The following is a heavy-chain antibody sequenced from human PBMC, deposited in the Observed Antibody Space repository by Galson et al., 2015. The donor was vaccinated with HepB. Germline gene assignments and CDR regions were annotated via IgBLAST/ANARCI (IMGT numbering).Heavy chain of an antibody. V-gene: IGHV1-18*01. CDR2: ISAYNGNT. CDR1: GYTFTSYG. D-gene: IGHD3-10*01. Sequence: SVKVSCKASGYTFTSYGISWVRQAPGQGLEWMGWISAYNGNTNYAQKLQGRVTMTTDTSTSTAYMELRSLRSDDTAVYYCARDPPVRGVALEDLCLDYWGQGTLVTVSS. J-gene: IGHJ4*02. CDR3: ARDPPVRGVALEDLCLDY.